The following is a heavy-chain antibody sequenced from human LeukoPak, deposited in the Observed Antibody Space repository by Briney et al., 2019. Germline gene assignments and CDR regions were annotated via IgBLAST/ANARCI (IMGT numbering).Heavy chain of an antibody. Sequence: ASVKVSCKASGYIFTNYYMHWVRQAPGQGLEWMGWINPNSGASDYAQKFQGRVTMTRDTSISTAYMELSRLRSDDTALYYCARGVPGVYYYYYMDVWGKGTTVTVSS. D-gene: IGHD3-10*01. CDR3: ARGVPGVYYYYYMDV. J-gene: IGHJ6*03. V-gene: IGHV1-2*02. CDR1: GYIFTNYY. CDR2: INPNSGAS.